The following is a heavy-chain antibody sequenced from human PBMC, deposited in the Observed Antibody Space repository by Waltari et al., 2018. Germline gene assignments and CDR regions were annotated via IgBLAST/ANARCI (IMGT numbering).Heavy chain of an antibody. D-gene: IGHD2-15*01. CDR2: VFQSGSA. CDR3: AKISLHREGYS. J-gene: IGHJ4*02. Sequence: QLQESGPGLVESSGTLSLTCPVSGASISSLSWWTWVRQPTGKGLEWIGEVFQSGSANYSPSLKSRVTLSVDKSTNQFFLTLNSVTAADTAMYYCAKISLHREGYSWGQGTLVTV. V-gene: IGHV4-4*02. CDR1: GASISSLSW.